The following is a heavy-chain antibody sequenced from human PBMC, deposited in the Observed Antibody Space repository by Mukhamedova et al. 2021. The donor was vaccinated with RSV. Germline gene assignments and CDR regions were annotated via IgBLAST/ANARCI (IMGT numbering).Heavy chain of an antibody. J-gene: IGHJ6*02. V-gene: IGHV3-23*01. CDR2: ISGRGGST. Sequence: GLEWVASISGRGGSTFYADSVKGRFTISRDNPKNTVFLQMNSLTADDTALYFCAKGKRSLDDPSSSGHGGMDVWGQGTTVTVSS. D-gene: IGHD6-6*01. CDR3: AKGKRSLDDPSSSGHGGMDV.